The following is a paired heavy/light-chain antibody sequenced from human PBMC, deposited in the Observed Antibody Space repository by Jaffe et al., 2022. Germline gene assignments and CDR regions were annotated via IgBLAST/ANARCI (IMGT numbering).Light chain of an antibody. CDR1: QGISSA. CDR2: DAS. Sequence: AIQLTQSPSSLSASVGDRVTITCRASQGISSALAWYQQKPGKAPKLLIYDASSLESGVPSRFSGSGSGTDFTLTISSLQPEDFATYYCQQFNSYPPITFGQGTRLEIK. J-gene: IGKJ5*01. CDR3: QQFNSYPPIT. V-gene: IGKV1-13*02.
Heavy chain of an antibody. CDR1: GFTFSSYA. D-gene: IGHD3-3*01. Sequence: EVQLLESGGGLVQPGGSLRLSCAASGFTFSSYAMSWVRQAPGKGLEWVSAISGSGGSTYYADSVKGRFTISRDNSKNTLYLQMNSLRAEDTAVYYCAKDPIFGIRFLEWLKGWFDPWGQGTLVTVSS. CDR2: ISGSGGST. J-gene: IGHJ5*02. V-gene: IGHV3-23*01. CDR3: AKDPIFGIRFLEWLKGWFDP.